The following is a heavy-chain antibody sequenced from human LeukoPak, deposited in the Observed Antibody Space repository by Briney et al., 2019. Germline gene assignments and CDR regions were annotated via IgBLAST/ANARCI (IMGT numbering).Heavy chain of an antibody. J-gene: IGHJ4*02. Sequence: PSQTLSLTCTVSGGSISSGSYYWSWIRQPAGKGLEWIGRIYTSGSTNYNPSLKSRVTISVDTSKNQFSLKLSSVTAADTAVYYCARGPLYYDSSGYGTNFDYWGQGTLVTVSS. CDR1: GGSISSGSYY. CDR2: IYTSGST. CDR3: ARGPLYYDSSGYGTNFDY. V-gene: IGHV4-61*02. D-gene: IGHD3-22*01.